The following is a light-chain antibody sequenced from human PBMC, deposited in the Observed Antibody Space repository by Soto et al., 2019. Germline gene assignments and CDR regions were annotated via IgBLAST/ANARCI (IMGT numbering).Light chain of an antibody. CDR3: HQHDNSPLT. CDR2: GAS. CDR1: QSVSSIY. Sequence: DTVLTQSPGTLSLSPGETATLSCRASQSVSSIYLAWYQQKPGQAPRLLIYGASTRATGIPDRFSGSGTATDFTLNISRLEPEDFAVYYCHQHDNSPLTFGGGTKWIS. J-gene: IGKJ4*01. V-gene: IGKV3-20*01.